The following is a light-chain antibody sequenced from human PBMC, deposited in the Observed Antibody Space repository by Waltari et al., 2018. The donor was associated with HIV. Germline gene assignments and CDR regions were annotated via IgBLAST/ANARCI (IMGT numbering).Light chain of an antibody. Sequence: QSVLTQPPPASGTPGQRVNISCSGSSSNLGSNYVYWYQQLPVTAPKPLLYRNNQRPSVVPDRFSGSKSGTSASLAISGLRSEDEADYYCAAWGNSLSLLFGGGTKLTVL. V-gene: IGLV1-47*01. CDR2: RNN. CDR1: SSNLGSNY. J-gene: IGLJ2*01. CDR3: AAWGNSLSLL.